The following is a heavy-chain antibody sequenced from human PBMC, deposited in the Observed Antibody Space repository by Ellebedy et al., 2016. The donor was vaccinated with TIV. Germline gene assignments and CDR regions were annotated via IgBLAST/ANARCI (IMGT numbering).Heavy chain of an antibody. V-gene: IGHV3-23*01. CDR3: AKWGDSTGYCSSTSCYLVDY. J-gene: IGHJ4*02. D-gene: IGHD2-2*01. Sequence: GESLKISCAASGFTFSSYAMSWVRQAPGKGLEWVSAISGSGGSTYYADSVKGRFTISRDNSKNTLYLQMNSLRAEDTAVYYCAKWGDSTGYCSSTSCYLVDYWGQGTLVTSPQ. CDR2: ISGSGGST. CDR1: GFTFSSYA.